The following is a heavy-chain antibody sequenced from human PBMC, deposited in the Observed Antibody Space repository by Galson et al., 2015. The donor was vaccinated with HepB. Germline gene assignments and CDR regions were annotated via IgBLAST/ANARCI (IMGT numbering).Heavy chain of an antibody. CDR2: ISAYNGNT. CDR3: ARGTHYDESSGYYGGGGTHPYYFDY. CDR1: GSTFTSYG. D-gene: IGHD3-22*01. V-gene: IGHV1-18*04. Sequence: SLKVSCKASGSTFTSYGISWVRQAPGQGLEWMGWISAYNGNTNYAQKLQGRATMTTDTSTSTAYMELRSLRSDDTAVYYCARGTHYDESSGYYGGGGTHPYYFDYWGQGTLVTVSS. J-gene: IGHJ4*02.